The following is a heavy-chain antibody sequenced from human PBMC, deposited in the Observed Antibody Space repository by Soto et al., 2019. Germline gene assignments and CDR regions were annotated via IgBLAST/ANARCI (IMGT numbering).Heavy chain of an antibody. CDR1: GFAVSSKY. J-gene: IGHJ4*02. D-gene: IGHD6-19*01. CDR3: VQTTGWPGFDF. Sequence: EVQLVESGGGLIQPGGSLRLFCAASGFAVSSKYMTWDRQAPGKGLEWVSVIYGGGTTYYAQSVKGRFTISRDTSKNTLYLQMNSLRAEDTAVYYCVQTTGWPGFDFWGQGTLVTVSS. CDR2: IYGGGTT. V-gene: IGHV3-53*01.